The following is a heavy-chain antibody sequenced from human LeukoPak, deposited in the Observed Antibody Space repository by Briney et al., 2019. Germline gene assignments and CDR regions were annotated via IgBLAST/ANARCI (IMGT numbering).Heavy chain of an antibody. CDR2: IKPSNGDT. D-gene: IGHD1-26*01. V-gene: IGHV1-2*02. CDR3: ASPPLSSAMYYAH. Sequence: ASVKVSCKASGYNFSGHYMHWVRQAPGQGLEWMGWIKPSNGDTKYAQNFQGRVTMTRDTSISTAYMELSGLRSDDTAVYYCASPPLSSAMYYAHWGQGTLVTVSS. J-gene: IGHJ4*02. CDR1: GYNFSGHY.